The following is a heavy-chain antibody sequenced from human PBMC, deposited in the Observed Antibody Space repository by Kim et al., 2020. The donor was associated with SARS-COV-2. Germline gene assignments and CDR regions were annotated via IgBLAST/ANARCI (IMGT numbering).Heavy chain of an antibody. CDR2: DGGKT. J-gene: IGHJ4*02. V-gene: IGHV3-7*01. Sequence: DGGKTYYLDSVKGRLTISRDNAKNLLFLQINNLRADDTAVYFCVREVGYWGQGTLVTVSS. CDR3: VREVGY.